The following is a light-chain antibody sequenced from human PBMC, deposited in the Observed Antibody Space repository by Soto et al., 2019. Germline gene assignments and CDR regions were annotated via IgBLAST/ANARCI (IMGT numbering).Light chain of an antibody. CDR1: QSIAIS. Sequence: EIVLTQSPASLSVSPGERATLSCRASQSIAISLAWYQQKPGLAPRLLIYGASTRATGIPARFSGSGSGTEFTLTINGLHSEDFAVYYCHQYNDWWTFGQGTKVEIK. V-gene: IGKV3-15*01. J-gene: IGKJ1*01. CDR3: HQYNDWWT. CDR2: GAS.